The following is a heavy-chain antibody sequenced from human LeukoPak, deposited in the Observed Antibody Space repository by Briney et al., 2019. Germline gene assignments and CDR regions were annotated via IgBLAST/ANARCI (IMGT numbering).Heavy chain of an antibody. D-gene: IGHD2-15*01. Sequence: SETLSLTCAVSGGSISSGGYSWSWLRQPPGKGLEWIGYIYHSGSIYYNPSLKSRVTISVDRSKNQFSLKVNSVTAADTAVYYCARASSPDCTGGSCHGYFDLWGRGTLVTVSS. V-gene: IGHV4-30-2*01. CDR2: IYHSGSI. CDR1: GGSISSGGYS. J-gene: IGHJ2*01. CDR3: ARASSPDCTGGSCHGYFDL.